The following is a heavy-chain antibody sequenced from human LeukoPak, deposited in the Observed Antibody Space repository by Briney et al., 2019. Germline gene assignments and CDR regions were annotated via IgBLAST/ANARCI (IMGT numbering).Heavy chain of an antibody. J-gene: IGHJ4*02. CDR2: ISSSSSTI. V-gene: IGHV3-48*01. CDR3: ARDKHIVVVTAEAPPFDY. D-gene: IGHD2-21*02. Sequence: GGSLRLSCAASGFTFSSYSMNWVRQAPGKRLEWVSYISSSSSTIYYADSEKGRFTISRDNAKNSLYLQMNSLRAEDTAVYYCARDKHIVVVTAEAPPFDYWGQGTLVTVSS. CDR1: GFTFSSYS.